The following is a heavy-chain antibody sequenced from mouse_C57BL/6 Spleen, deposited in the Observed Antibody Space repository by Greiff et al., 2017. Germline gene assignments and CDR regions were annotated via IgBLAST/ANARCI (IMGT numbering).Heavy chain of an antibody. CDR2: IYPGDGDT. CDR3: ARWNDCYPGWYFDV. J-gene: IGHJ1*01. CDR1: GYAFSSYW. V-gene: IGHV1-82*01. D-gene: IGHD2-3*01. Sequence: QVQLQQSGPELVKPGASVKISCKASGYAFSSYWMNWVKQRPGKGLEWMGRIYPGDGDTNYNGKFKGKGTLPANKSSSTAYMQLSSLTTEDSAVYFCARWNDCYPGWYFDVWGQGTTVTVSS.